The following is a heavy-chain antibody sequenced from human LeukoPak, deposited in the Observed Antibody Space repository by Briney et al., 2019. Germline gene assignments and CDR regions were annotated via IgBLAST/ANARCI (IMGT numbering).Heavy chain of an antibody. Sequence: GESLRLSCVVSGFTFNRCWMNWVRQAPGKGLEWVAHINPDGRDTYYVDSVKGRFTISRDNAQNSMYLQMNSLRVEDTAVYYCARSGGYYDFWSGAPHDAFDIWGQGTMVTVSS. V-gene: IGHV3-7*03. CDR3: ARSGGYYDFWSGAPHDAFDI. CDR2: INPDGRDT. D-gene: IGHD3-3*01. CDR1: GFTFNRCW. J-gene: IGHJ3*02.